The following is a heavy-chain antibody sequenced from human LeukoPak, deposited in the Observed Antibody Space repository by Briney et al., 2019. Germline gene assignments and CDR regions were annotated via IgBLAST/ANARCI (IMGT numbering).Heavy chain of an antibody. CDR3: VKEAGQAERHYYYMDV. V-gene: IGHV1-2*02. D-gene: IGHD1-1*01. CDR1: GYTFTGYY. Sequence: ASVKVSCKASGYTFTGYYIHWVRQAPGQGLEWMGWINPNNGGTNYAQKFQGRVTMTRDTSISTAYMELSRLRSDDTAVYYCVKEAGQAERHYYYMDVWGKGTTVTVSS. J-gene: IGHJ6*03. CDR2: INPNNGGT.